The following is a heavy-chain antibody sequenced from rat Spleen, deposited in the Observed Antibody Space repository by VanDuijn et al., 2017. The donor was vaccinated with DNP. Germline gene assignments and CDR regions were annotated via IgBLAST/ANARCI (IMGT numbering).Heavy chain of an antibody. CDR2: VNKDSSRI. J-gene: IGHJ2*01. V-gene: IGHV4-2*01. Sequence: EVQLVESGGGPVQPGRSLKLSCVASGFIFSNYWMTWIRQAPGKGLEWVGEVNKDSSRINYSPSLKEKFTISRDNAQNTLFLQMSKLGSEDTAIYYCARGPNYGGDSDYFDYWGQGGTVTVSS. CDR3: ARGPNYGGDSDYFDY. CDR1: GFIFSNYW. D-gene: IGHD1-11*01.